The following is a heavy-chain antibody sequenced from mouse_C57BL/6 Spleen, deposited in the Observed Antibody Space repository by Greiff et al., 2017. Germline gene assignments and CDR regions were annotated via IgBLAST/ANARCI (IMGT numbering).Heavy chain of an antibody. J-gene: IGHJ3*01. CDR1: GYTFTGYW. Sequence: QVQLQQSGAELMKPGASVKLSCKATGYTFTGYWIAWVQQRPGHGLEWIGEIFPGSGSTNYTEKFKGKATFTADTSSNTAYMQLSSLTTEDSAIYYCARTGLRSPWFAYWGQGTLVTVSA. V-gene: IGHV1-9*01. CDR2: IFPGSGST. CDR3: ARTGLRSPWFAY. D-gene: IGHD1-1*01.